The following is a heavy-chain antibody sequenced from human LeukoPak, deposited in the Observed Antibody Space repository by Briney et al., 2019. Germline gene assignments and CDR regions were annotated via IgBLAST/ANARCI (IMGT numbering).Heavy chain of an antibody. J-gene: IGHJ4*02. D-gene: IGHD3-16*01. Sequence: GGSLRLSCAASGFTFSSYEMNWVRQAPGKGLEWVSYISSSGSTIYYADSVKGRFTISRDNAKNSLYLQMNSLRGEDTAVYYCAREVGGRYVRYFSYWGQGTLVTVS. CDR3: AREVGGRYVRYFSY. V-gene: IGHV3-48*03. CDR1: GFTFSSYE. CDR2: ISSSGSTI.